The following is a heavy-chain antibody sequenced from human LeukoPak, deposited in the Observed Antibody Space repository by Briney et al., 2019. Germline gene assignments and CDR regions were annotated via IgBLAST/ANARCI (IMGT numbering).Heavy chain of an antibody. V-gene: IGHV1-2*02. J-gene: IGHJ4*02. D-gene: IGHD2-21*02. CDR3: ARFLPGGDEDY. Sequence: ASVNVSCKASGFTFNAYYIHWVRQAPGQGLEWMGWINPNTGDTNFAQKFQGRVAMTRDTSLSTAYMDLSRLRTDDTAVYYCARFLPGGDEDYWGQGTLVTVSS. CDR2: INPNTGDT. CDR1: GFTFNAYY.